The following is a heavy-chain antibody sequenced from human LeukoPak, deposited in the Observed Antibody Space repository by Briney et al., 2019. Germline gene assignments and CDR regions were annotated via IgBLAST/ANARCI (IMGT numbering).Heavy chain of an antibody. J-gene: IGHJ5*02. CDR3: TRLSHVAGAPKVSWFDP. CDR2: IYHSGTT. D-gene: IGHD1-26*01. Sequence: SETLSLTCTVSAYSISDGFVWGFIRQPPGKGLELIASIYHSGTTYYNPSLRSRVTMSVDTSNNQFSLKLSSVTAADTAMYFCTRLSHVAGAPKVSWFDPWGQGTLVTVSS. V-gene: IGHV4-38-2*02. CDR1: AYSISDGFV.